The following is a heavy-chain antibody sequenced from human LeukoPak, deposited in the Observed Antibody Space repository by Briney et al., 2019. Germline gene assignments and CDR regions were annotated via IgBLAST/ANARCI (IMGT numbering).Heavy chain of an antibody. D-gene: IGHD3-16*01. Sequence: SGTLSLTCAASGGSISSSNWWSWVRQPPGKGLEWIGEIYHSGSTNYNPSLKSRVTISVDKSKNQFSLKLSSVTAADTAVYYCARRGISMRLGGMDVWGKGTTVTVSS. CDR2: IYHSGST. V-gene: IGHV4-4*02. CDR1: GGSISSSNW. J-gene: IGHJ6*04. CDR3: ARRGISMRLGGMDV.